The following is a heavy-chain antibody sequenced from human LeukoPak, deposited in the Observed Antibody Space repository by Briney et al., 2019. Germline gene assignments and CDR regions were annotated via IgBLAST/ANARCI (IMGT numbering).Heavy chain of an antibody. CDR3: AKVLAAVGDAFDI. CDR2: ISSSSSYI. D-gene: IGHD6-19*01. Sequence: GGSLRLSCAASGFTFSSYSMNWVRQAPGKGLEWVSSISSSSSYIYYADSVKGRFTISRDNSKNTLYLQMNSLRAEDTAVYYCAKVLAAVGDAFDIWGQGTMVTVSS. J-gene: IGHJ3*02. V-gene: IGHV3-21*04. CDR1: GFTFSSYS.